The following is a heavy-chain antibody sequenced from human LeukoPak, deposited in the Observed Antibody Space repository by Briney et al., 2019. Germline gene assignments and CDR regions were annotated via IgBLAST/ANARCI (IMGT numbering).Heavy chain of an antibody. V-gene: IGHV4-59*12. Sequence: SETLSLTCTVSGGSISSYYWSWLRQPPGKGLEGIGYIYYSGTTNYNPSLKSRVTISVDTSKNQFSLKLSSVTAADTAVYYCARSITTTVTTAFDYWGQGTLVTVSS. D-gene: IGHD4-17*01. CDR3: ARSITTTVTTAFDY. CDR2: IYYSGTT. CDR1: GGSISSYY. J-gene: IGHJ4*02.